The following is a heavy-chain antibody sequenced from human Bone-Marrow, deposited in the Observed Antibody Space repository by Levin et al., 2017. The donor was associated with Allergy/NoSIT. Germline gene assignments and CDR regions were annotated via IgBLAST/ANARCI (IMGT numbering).Heavy chain of an antibody. CDR1: GESVSSSGFY. Sequence: PSETLSLTCTVSGESVSSSGFYWTWIRQYPGKGPEWIGHIYYPGNTSYNPSLKSRVSISEDRSKNQFSLKLDSVTAADTAVYYCARKSVYYGSGSWIDCWGQGTLVTVSS. CDR3: ARKSVYYGSGSWIDC. J-gene: IGHJ4*02. D-gene: IGHD3-10*01. V-gene: IGHV4-31*02. CDR2: IYYPGNT.